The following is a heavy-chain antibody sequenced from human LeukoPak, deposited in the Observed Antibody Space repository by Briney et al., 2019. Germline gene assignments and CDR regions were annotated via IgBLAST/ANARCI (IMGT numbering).Heavy chain of an antibody. J-gene: IGHJ4*02. CDR2: IYSGGST. V-gene: IGHV3-66*01. CDR1: GFTFSSYA. Sequence: GGSLRLSCAASGFTFSSYAMSWVRQAPGKGLEWVSVIYSGGSTYYADSVKGRFTISRDNSKNTLYLQMNSLRAEDTAVYYCARGLAAAGLFDYWGQGTLVTVSS. CDR3: ARGLAAAGLFDY. D-gene: IGHD6-13*01.